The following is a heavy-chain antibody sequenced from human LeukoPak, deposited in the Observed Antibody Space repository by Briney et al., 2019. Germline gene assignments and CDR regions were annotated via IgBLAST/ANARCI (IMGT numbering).Heavy chain of an antibody. CDR2: INPSGGST. CDR3: ARDRATVIGYYYYYYMDV. V-gene: IGHV1-46*03. CDR1: GYTFTNYY. D-gene: IGHD4-11*01. J-gene: IGHJ6*03. Sequence: ASVKVSCKASGYTFTNYYMHWVRQAPGQGLGWMGIINPSGGSTSYAQKFQGRVTMTRDTSTSTVYMELSSLRSEDTAVYYCARDRATVIGYYYYYYMDVWGKGTTATVSS.